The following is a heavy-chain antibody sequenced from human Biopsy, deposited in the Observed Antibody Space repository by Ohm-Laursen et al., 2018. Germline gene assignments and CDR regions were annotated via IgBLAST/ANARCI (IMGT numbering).Heavy chain of an antibody. Sequence: SLRLSCAASGFSFSSYGMHWVRQAPGKGLEWVAHFSYDGINKHYADSVKGRFTISRDNSKNTLSLQMNSLRVEDTAMYYCLREAATGYYRTADFWGQGTLVTVSP. D-gene: IGHD3-9*01. J-gene: IGHJ4*02. CDR1: GFSFSSYG. CDR2: FSYDGINK. CDR3: LREAATGYYRTADF. V-gene: IGHV3-30*03.